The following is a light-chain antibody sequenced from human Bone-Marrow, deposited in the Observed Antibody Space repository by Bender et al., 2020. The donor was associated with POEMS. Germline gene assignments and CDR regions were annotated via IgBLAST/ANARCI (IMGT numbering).Light chain of an antibody. CDR2: DDS. J-gene: IGLJ2*01. Sequence: SYVVTQPPSVSVAPGQTARVTCGGDNIGSKSVHWYQQKPGRAPVLVVYDDSDRPSGIPERFSGSNSGNTATLTISGVEVGDEADYFCQVWDRSSDQVVFGGGTELSVL. V-gene: IGLV3-21*02. CDR3: QVWDRSSDQVV. CDR1: NIGSKS.